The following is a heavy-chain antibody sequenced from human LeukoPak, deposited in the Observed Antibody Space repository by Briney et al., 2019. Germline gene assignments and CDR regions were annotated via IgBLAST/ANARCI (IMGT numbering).Heavy chain of an antibody. V-gene: IGHV3-30*03. CDR2: ISYDGSNK. D-gene: IGHD2-15*01. CDR3: ASFAPYCSGGSCYYYGMDV. J-gene: IGHJ6*02. Sequence: GGSLRLSCAASGFTFSSYGMHWVRQAPGKGLEWVAVISYDGSNKYYADSVKGRFTISRDNSKNTLYLQMNSLRAEDTAVYYCASFAPYCSGGSCYYYGMDVWGQGTTATVSS. CDR1: GFTFSSYG.